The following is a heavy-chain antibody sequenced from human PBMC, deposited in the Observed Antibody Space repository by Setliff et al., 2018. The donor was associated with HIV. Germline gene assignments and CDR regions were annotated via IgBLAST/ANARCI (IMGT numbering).Heavy chain of an antibody. D-gene: IGHD6-13*01. CDR2: ISGNSDHI. V-gene: IGHV3-21*01. J-gene: IGHJ3*02. CDR3: ARGYSTNWLAAFDI. CDR1: RFTFRYYN. Sequence: LRLSCAASRFTFRYYNMYWLRQAPGEGLEWVSSISGNSDHIYYADSVKGRFTISRDNAKNSLYLQMNSLRAEDTALYYCARGYSTNWLAAFDIWGQGTMVTVSS.